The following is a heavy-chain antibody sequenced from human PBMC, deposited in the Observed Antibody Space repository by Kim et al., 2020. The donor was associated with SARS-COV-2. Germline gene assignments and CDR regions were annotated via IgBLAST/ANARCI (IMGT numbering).Heavy chain of an antibody. CDR3: AKDRGGSRLQYFYGMDV. Sequence: GGSLRLSCAASGFNFNNYGLHWVRQAPGKGLEWVAVTSEDGNFKYYADSLKGRFTISRDNSENTLYLQMDSLRAEDTAVYFCAKDRGGSRLQYFYGMDVWGQGTTVIVSS. J-gene: IGHJ6*02. V-gene: IGHV3-30*18. D-gene: IGHD3-16*01. CDR2: TSEDGNFK. CDR1: GFNFNNYG.